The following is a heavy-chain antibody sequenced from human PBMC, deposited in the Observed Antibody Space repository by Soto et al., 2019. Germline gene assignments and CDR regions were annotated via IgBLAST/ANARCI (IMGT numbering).Heavy chain of an antibody. D-gene: IGHD1-26*01. J-gene: IGHJ4*02. CDR1: GGSISSSGYY. V-gene: IGHV4-39*01. Sequence: SETLSLTCTVSGGSISSSGYYWGWIRQPPGKGLEWIGSIYYSGSTYYNPSLKRRVTISVDTSKNQFSLKVSSVTAADTAVYYCARRVGATWAYYFDYWGQGTLVTVSS. CDR3: ARRVGATWAYYFDY. CDR2: IYYSGST.